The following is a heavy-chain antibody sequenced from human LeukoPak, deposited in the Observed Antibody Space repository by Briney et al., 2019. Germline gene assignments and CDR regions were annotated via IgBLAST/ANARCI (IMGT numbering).Heavy chain of an antibody. CDR2: TNPHNGNT. V-gene: IGHV1-8*02. Sequence: ASVKVSCKASGYTFTSYGISWVRQAPGQGLEWMGWTNPHNGNTGYAQKFQGRVTMTRDTSISTAYMELSSLRSEDTAVYYCATQYYYDRGFDPWGQGTLVTVSS. CDR1: GYTFTSYG. D-gene: IGHD3-22*01. CDR3: ATQYYYDRGFDP. J-gene: IGHJ5*02.